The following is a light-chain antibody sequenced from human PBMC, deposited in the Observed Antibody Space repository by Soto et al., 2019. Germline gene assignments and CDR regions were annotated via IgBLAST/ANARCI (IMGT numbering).Light chain of an antibody. V-gene: IGLV1-51*01. CDR3: GSWDSSLSAYV. CDR1: ISNIGGNS. J-gene: IGLJ1*01. CDR2: DDN. Sequence: VLTQPPSVCAAPRQKVTISCSGTISNIGGNSVSWYQQLPGTATKLLIYDDNKRPSVLPDRFYGSKSGTSSTLGITGFQTGDEADYYFGSWDSSLSAYVFGTGTKVTVL.